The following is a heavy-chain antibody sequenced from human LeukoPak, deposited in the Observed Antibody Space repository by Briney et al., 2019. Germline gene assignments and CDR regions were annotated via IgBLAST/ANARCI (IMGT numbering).Heavy chain of an antibody. CDR3: ARGVTMIEYYFDY. CDR1: GGSVSSGSYY. V-gene: IGHV4-61*01. J-gene: IGHJ4*02. Sequence: SETLSLTCTVSGGSVSSGSYYWSWIRQPPGKGLEWIGYIYYSGSTNYNPSLKGRITISVDTSKNQFSLKLNSVTAADTAVYYCARGVTMIEYYFDYWGQGTLVTVSS. CDR2: IYYSGST. D-gene: IGHD3-22*01.